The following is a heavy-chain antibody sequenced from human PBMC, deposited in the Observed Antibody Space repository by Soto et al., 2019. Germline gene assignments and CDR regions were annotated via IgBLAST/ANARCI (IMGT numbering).Heavy chain of an antibody. CDR3: ARAPKVSGSSQTRPDF. CDR2: FSQSGNT. Sequence: SETLSLPGFTYTGSFSGFNWVGIRQPPGKGLEWIGEFSQSGNTNYSPSLKSRVSISIDTSKKQFSLNLASVSAADTAVYYCARAPKVSGSSQTRPDFWGQETLVTVSS. J-gene: IGHJ4*02. V-gene: IGHV4-34*01. CDR1: TGSFSGFN. D-gene: IGHD6-6*01.